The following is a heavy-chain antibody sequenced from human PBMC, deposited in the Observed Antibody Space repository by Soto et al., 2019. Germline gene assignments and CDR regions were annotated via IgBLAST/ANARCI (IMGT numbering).Heavy chain of an antibody. CDR1: GFTFSSYA. V-gene: IGHV3-23*01. D-gene: IGHD2-21*01. J-gene: IGHJ4*02. CDR3: ATGGVIYRH. CDR2: ISGSGDST. Sequence: GGSLRLSCAASGFTFSSYAMSWVRQAPGKGLEWVSAISGSGDSTYYADSMKGRFTISRDNSSNTLYLQRNSLRAEDTAVYYCATGGVIYRHWGQGTLVTVSS.